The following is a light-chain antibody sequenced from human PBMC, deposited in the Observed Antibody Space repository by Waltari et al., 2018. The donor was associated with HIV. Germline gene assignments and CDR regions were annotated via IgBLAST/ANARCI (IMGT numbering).Light chain of an antibody. J-gene: IGKJ4*02. CDR3: QQTTTFPLG. CDR1: QSINTG. V-gene: IGKV1-12*01. CDR2: AAS. Sequence: IQMTQSPSSLSASIGDRVTIICRASQSINTGLAWYQQKPNLAPYLLIFAASGLQNGVPSRFSGSGSGTLFTLTIANLQPEDSATYYCQQTTTFPLGFGGGTRVEI.